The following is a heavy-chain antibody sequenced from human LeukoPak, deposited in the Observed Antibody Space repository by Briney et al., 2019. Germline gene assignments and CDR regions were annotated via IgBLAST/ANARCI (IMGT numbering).Heavy chain of an antibody. CDR3: AKRFDLGYCSSTSCRIGGMDV. Sequence: GASVKVSCKASGYTFTSYGISWVRQAPGQGLEWMGWISAYNGSTNYAQKLQGRVTMTTDTSTSTAYMELRSLRSDDTAVYYCAKRFDLGYCSSTSCRIGGMDVWGQGTTVTVSS. CDR2: ISAYNGST. J-gene: IGHJ6*02. V-gene: IGHV1-18*01. CDR1: GYTFTSYG. D-gene: IGHD2-2*01.